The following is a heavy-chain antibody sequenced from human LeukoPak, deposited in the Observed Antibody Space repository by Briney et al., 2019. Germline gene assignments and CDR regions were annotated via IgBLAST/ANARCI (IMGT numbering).Heavy chain of an antibody. V-gene: IGHV4-61*02. CDR1: GGSISSGSYY. D-gene: IGHD3-22*01. CDR3: ATARNYYDSSGYHVPFDY. J-gene: IGHJ4*02. Sequence: SETLSLTCTVSGGSISSGSYYWSWIRQPAGKGLEWIGRIYTSGSTNYNPSLKSRVTISVDTSKNQFSLKLSSVTAADTAVYYCATARNYYDSSGYHVPFDYWGQGTLVTVSS. CDR2: IYTSGST.